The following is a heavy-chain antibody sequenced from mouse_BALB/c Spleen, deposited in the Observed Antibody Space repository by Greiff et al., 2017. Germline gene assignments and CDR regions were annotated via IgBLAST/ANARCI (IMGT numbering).Heavy chain of an antibody. CDR2: INSNGGST. Sequence: EVKVVESGGGLVQPGGSLKLSCAASGFTFSSYGMSWVRQTPDKRLELVATINSNGGSTYYPDSVKGRFTISRDNAKNTLYLQMSSLKSEDTAMYYCARDRRAIYDGYYGFAYWGQGTLVTVSA. CDR1: GFTFSSYG. J-gene: IGHJ3*01. CDR3: ARDRRAIYDGYYGFAY. D-gene: IGHD2-3*01. V-gene: IGHV5-6-3*01.